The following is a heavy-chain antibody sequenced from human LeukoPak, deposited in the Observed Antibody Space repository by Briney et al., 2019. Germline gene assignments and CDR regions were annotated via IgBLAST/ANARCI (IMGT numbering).Heavy chain of an antibody. Sequence: GESLKISCQASGYSFTNYWIGWVRQMPGKGLEWMGIIYPGDSDTRYSPSFQGQVTISADKSINTAYLQWSSLKASDTAMYYCAAWRGGYSYGMDVWGQGTTVIVSS. J-gene: IGHJ6*02. D-gene: IGHD3-3*01. CDR3: AAWRGGYSYGMDV. CDR2: IYPGDSDT. V-gene: IGHV5-51*01. CDR1: GYSFTNYW.